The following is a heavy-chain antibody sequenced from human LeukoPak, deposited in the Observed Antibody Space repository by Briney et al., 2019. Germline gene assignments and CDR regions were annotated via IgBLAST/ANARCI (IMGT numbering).Heavy chain of an antibody. CDR1: GYTFTGYY. J-gene: IGHJ6*03. CDR2: INPNSGGT. Sequence: ASVKVSCKAPGYTFTGYYMHWVRQAPGQGLEWMGWINPNSGGTNYAQKFQGRVTMTRDTSISTAYMELSRLRSDDTAVYYCASGGVVAATSYYYYYYMDVWGKGTTVTVSS. V-gene: IGHV1-2*02. CDR3: ASGGVVAATSYYYYYYMDV. D-gene: IGHD2-15*01.